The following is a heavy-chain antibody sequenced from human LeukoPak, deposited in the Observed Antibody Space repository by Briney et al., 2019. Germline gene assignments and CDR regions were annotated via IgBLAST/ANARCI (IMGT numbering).Heavy chain of an antibody. CDR3: TTSGYSY. V-gene: IGHV3-23*01. J-gene: IGHJ4*02. Sequence: GGSLRLSCTGSGFTFSSYAMSWVRQAPGKGLEWVSAISSSDGSTYYADSVKGRFTISRDNSKNTLYLEMSSLRAEDTAVYYCTTSGYSYWGQGTLVTVSS. D-gene: IGHD3-22*01. CDR1: GFTFSSYA. CDR2: ISSSDGST.